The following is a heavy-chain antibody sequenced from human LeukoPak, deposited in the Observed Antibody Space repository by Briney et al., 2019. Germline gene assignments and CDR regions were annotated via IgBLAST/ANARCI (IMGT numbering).Heavy chain of an antibody. Sequence: SVKVSCKASGGTFSSYAISWVRQAPGQGLEWMGGIIPIFGAANYAQKFQGRVTITADESTSTAYMELSSLRSEDTAVYYCARDDSSGYYYDYWGQGTLVTVSS. CDR2: IIPIFGAA. CDR1: GGTFSSYA. V-gene: IGHV1-69*13. CDR3: ARDDSSGYYYDY. D-gene: IGHD3-22*01. J-gene: IGHJ4*02.